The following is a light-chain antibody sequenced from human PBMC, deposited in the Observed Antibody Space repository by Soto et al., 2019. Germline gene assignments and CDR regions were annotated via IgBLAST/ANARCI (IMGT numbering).Light chain of an antibody. CDR2: DAS. CDR3: QQRSNWPIT. Sequence: ESVLTQSPATLSLSPGERATLSCRASQSFSSYLAWYQQKPGQAPRLLIYDASNRATGIPARFSGSGSGTDFTLTISSLEPEDFAVYYCQQRSNWPITFGQGTRLETK. J-gene: IGKJ5*01. V-gene: IGKV3-11*01. CDR1: QSFSSY.